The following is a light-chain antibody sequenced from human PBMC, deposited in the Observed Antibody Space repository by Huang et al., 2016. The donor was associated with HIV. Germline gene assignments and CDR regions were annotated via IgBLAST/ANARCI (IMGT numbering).Light chain of an antibody. CDR1: QPISSN. Sequence: ELLMTQSPVTLSVSPGESATLSCRASQPISSNLAWYPQKPGQSPRPLIFGASTRATGIPPRFSGSGSGTEFTLTISSLESEDYGLYYCQQYNQWPPALTFGGGTKVDIK. J-gene: IGKJ4*01. V-gene: IGKV3-15*01. CDR2: GAS. CDR3: QQYNQWPPALT.